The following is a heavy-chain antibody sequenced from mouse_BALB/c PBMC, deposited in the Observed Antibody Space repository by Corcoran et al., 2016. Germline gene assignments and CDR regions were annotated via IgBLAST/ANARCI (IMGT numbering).Heavy chain of an antibody. J-gene: IGHJ2*01. CDR2: ISYDGSN. Sequence: DVQLQESGPGLVKPSQSLSLTCSVTGYSITSGNYWNWIRQFPGNKLEWMGYISYDGSNNYNPSLKNRISITRDTSKNQFFLKLNSVTTEDTATYYCARGGIYYFDYWGQGTTLTVSS. CDR3: ARGGIYYFDY. CDR1: GYSITSGNY. V-gene: IGHV3-6*02.